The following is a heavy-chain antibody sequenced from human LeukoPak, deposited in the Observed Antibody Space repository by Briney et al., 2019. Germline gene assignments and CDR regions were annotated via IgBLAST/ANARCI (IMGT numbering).Heavy chain of an antibody. V-gene: IGHV1-2*02. CDR1: GYTFTDYY. D-gene: IGHD6-13*01. J-gene: IGHJ4*02. CDR2: INPKSGGT. Sequence: VASVKVSCKASGYTFTDYYLHWVRQAPGQGLEWMGWINPKSGGTNYAQKFQGRVTMTRDTPISTIYMELSRLISDDTAVYYCARGTRFGAASDTGYWGQGTLVTVSS. CDR3: ARGTRFGAASDTGY.